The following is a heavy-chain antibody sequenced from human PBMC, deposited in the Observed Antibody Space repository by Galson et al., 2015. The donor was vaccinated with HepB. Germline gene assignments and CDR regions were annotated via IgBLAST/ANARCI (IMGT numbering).Heavy chain of an antibody. D-gene: IGHD4-17*01. CDR3: TTDQDLWDYDYLGYDY. Sequence: SLRLSCAASGFTFSNAWMSWVRQAPGKGLEWVGRIKSKTDGGTTDYAAPVKGRFTISRDDSKNTLYLQMNSLKTEDTAVYYCTTDQDLWDYDYLGYDYWGQGTLVTVSS. CDR2: IKSKTDGGTT. V-gene: IGHV3-15*01. J-gene: IGHJ4*02. CDR1: GFTFSNAW.